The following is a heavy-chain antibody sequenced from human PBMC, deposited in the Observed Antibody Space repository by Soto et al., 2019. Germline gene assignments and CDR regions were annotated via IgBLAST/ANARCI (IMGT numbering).Heavy chain of an antibody. CDR3: AMYYDYIWGSYRYQY. Sequence: VASVKVSCKASGYTFTSYGISWVRQAPGQGLEWMGWISAYNGNTNYAQKLQGRVTMTTDTSTSTAYMELRSLRSDDTAVYYCAMYYDYIWGSYRYQYWGQGSLVTVSS. V-gene: IGHV1-18*01. D-gene: IGHD3-16*02. J-gene: IGHJ4*02. CDR1: GYTFTSYG. CDR2: ISAYNGNT.